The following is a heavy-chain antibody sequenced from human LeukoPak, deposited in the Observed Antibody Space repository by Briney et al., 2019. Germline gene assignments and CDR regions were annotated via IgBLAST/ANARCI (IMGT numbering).Heavy chain of an antibody. J-gene: IGHJ6*02. Sequence: PSETLSLTCTVSGGSISSGDYYWSWIRQPPGKGLEWIGYIYYSGSTYYNPSLKSRVTISVDTSKNQFSLKLSSVTAADTAVYYCAGDRPINDILTGYYRTGCMDVWGQGTTVTVSS. CDR2: IYYSGST. V-gene: IGHV4-30-4*08. D-gene: IGHD3-9*01. CDR1: GGSISSGDYY. CDR3: AGDRPINDILTGYYRTGCMDV.